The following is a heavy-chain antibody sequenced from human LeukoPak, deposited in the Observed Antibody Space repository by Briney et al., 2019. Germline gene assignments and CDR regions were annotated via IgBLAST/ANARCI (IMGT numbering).Heavy chain of an antibody. D-gene: IGHD5-24*01. J-gene: IGHJ4*02. CDR3: ARDASRDGYNFDY. CDR2: ISSSSYI. CDR1: GFTFSSYS. Sequence: PGGSLRLSCAASGFTFSSYSMNWVRQAPGKGLEWVSSISSSSYIYYADSVKGRFTISRDNAKNSLYLQMNSLRAEDTAVYYCARDASRDGYNFDYWGQGTLVTVSS. V-gene: IGHV3-21*01.